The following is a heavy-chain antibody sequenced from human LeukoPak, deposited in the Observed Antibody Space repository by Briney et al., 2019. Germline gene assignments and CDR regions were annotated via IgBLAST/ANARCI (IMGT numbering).Heavy chain of an antibody. CDR3: ARSYGSGSHNWFDP. Sequence: ASVTVSCTASGYTFTSYAMNWVRQAPGQGLEWMGWINTNTGNPTYAQGFTGRFVFSLDTSVSTAYLQISSLKAEDTAVYYCARSYGSGSHNWFDPWGQGTLVTVSS. D-gene: IGHD3-10*01. CDR1: GYTFTSYA. V-gene: IGHV7-4-1*02. J-gene: IGHJ5*02. CDR2: INTNTGNP.